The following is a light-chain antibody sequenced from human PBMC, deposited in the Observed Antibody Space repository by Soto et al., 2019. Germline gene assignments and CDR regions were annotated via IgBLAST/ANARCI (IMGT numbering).Light chain of an antibody. CDR1: QSVSSSY. CDR2: GAS. Sequence: EIALTQSPGTLSLSPGERATLSCRASQSVSSSYLAWYQQKPGQAPRLLIYGASSRATGIPDRFSGSGSGTDFTLTISRLEPEDFAVYYCQQSGSSLTFGQGTRLEIK. CDR3: QQSGSSLT. V-gene: IGKV3-20*01. J-gene: IGKJ5*01.